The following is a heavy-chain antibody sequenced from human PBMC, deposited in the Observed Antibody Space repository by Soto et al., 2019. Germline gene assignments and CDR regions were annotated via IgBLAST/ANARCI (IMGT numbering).Heavy chain of an antibody. CDR3: ALSNVSISYSPTPPFDY. Sequence: GESLKVSCKGAGYTFIDYRIAWVRQQPEKGLEWMGIIYPGDSETRYSPSFQGQVSISVDTSISTAYLQWSSLKASDTAVYYCALSNVSISYSPTPPFDYWGQGTLVTVSS. CDR2: IYPGDSET. CDR1: GYTFIDYR. J-gene: IGHJ4*02. D-gene: IGHD3-10*01. V-gene: IGHV5-51*01.